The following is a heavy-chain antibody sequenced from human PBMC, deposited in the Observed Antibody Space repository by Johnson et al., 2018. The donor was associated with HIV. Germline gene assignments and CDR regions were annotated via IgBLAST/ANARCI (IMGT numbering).Heavy chain of an antibody. CDR1: GFTFRSYA. D-gene: IGHD3-10*01. CDR3: ARDSRALLWFGERGDVSDI. V-gene: IGHV3-23*04. J-gene: IGHJ3*02. CDR2: ISGSGDNT. Sequence: VQLVESGGGVVQPGRSLRLSCAASGFTFRSYAMHWVRQAPGKGLEWVSAISGSGDNTYYADSVKGRFTISRDRSQNTVYLQMNSLRAEDTAVYYCARDSRALLWFGERGDVSDIWGQGTMVTVSS.